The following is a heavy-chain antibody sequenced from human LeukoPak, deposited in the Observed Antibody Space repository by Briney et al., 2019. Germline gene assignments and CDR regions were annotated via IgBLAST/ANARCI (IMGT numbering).Heavy chain of an antibody. CDR2: IKSKTDGGTT. CDR3: TMDTAMVYDYYYYYGMDV. J-gene: IGHJ6*02. Sequence: PGGSLRLSCAASGFTFSNAWMSWVRQAPGKGLEWVGRIKSKTDGGTTDYAAPVKGRFTISRDDSKNTMYLQMNSLKTEDTAVYYCTMDTAMVYDYYYYYGMDVWGQGTTVTVSS. V-gene: IGHV3-15*01. D-gene: IGHD5-18*01. CDR1: GFTFSNAW.